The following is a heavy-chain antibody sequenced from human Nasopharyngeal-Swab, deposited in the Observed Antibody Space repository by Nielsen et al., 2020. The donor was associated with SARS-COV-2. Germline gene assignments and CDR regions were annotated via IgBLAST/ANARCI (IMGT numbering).Heavy chain of an antibody. J-gene: IGHJ5*02. CDR2: ISWNSGSI. Sequence: SLKISCAASGFTFDDYAMHWVRQAPGKGLEWVSGISWNSGSIGYADSVKGRFTISGDNAKNSLYLQMNSLRAEDTALYYCAKEALGYSGYDSNWFDPWGQGTLVTVSS. D-gene: IGHD5-12*01. V-gene: IGHV3-9*01. CDR3: AKEALGYSGYDSNWFDP. CDR1: GFTFDDYA.